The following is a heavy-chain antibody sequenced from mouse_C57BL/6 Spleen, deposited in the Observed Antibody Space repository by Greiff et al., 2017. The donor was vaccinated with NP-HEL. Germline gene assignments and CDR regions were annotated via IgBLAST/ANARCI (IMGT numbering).Heavy chain of an antibody. CDR2: INYDGSST. Sequence: EVQRVESEGGLVQPGRSMKLSCTASGFTFSDYYMAWVRQVPEKGLEWVANINYDGSSTYYLDSLKSRFIISRDNAKNILYLQMSSLKSEDTATYYCARGDGTLDYWGQGTTLTVSS. V-gene: IGHV5-16*01. J-gene: IGHJ2*01. CDR3: ARGDGTLDY. D-gene: IGHD1-1*01. CDR1: GFTFSDYY.